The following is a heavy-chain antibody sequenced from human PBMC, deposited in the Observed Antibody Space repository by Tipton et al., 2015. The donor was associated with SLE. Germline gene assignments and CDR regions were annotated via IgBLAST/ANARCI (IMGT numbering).Heavy chain of an antibody. J-gene: IGHJ4*02. V-gene: IGHV4-59*11. D-gene: IGHD3-10*01. CDR1: GGSFTGQY. CDR3: ARDTYYAFDY. CDR2: VYYNGRT. Sequence: TLSLTCAVYGGSFTGQYWIWIRQPPGKGLEWIGYVYYNGRTNYNPSLQSRVTISIDTSKNQFSLRMTSVTAADTAIYYCARDTYYAFDYWGQGSLVTVSS.